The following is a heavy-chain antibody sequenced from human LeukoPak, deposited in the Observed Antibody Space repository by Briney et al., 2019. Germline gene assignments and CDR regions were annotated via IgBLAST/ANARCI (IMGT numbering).Heavy chain of an antibody. CDR3: ARGEYDFWISDY. CDR1: GHTFTGYY. CDR2: INPNSGGT. Sequence: ASVKVSCKASGHTFTGYYMHWVRQAPGQGLEWMGRINPNSGGTNYAQKFQGRVTMTRDTSISTAYMELSRLRSDDTAVYYCARGEYDFWISDYWGQGTLVTVSS. V-gene: IGHV1-2*06. J-gene: IGHJ4*02. D-gene: IGHD3-3*01.